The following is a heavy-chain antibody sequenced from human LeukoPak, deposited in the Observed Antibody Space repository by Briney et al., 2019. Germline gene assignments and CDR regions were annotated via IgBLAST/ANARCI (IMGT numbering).Heavy chain of an antibody. D-gene: IGHD6-13*01. Sequence: PSETLSLTCTVSGGSISNYYWSWIRQPAGKGLEWIGRIYTSGSTNYNPSLKSRVTMSVDTFKNQFSLKLSSVTAADTAVYYCAREFFIAAAGMALGYWGQGTLVTVSS. CDR3: AREFFIAAAGMALGY. CDR2: IYTSGST. J-gene: IGHJ4*02. V-gene: IGHV4-4*07. CDR1: GGSISNYY.